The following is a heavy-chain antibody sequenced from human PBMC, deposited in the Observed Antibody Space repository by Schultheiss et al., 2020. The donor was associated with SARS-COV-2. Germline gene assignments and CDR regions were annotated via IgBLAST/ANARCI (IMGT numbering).Heavy chain of an antibody. Sequence: SQTLSLTCTVSGGSISSYYWSWIRQPAGKGLEWIGRIYTSGSTNSNPSLKSRVTMSVDTSKNQFSLKLSSVTAADTAVYYCAKFSSSNYYYYGMDVWGQGTTVTVSS. CDR3: AKFSSSNYYYYGMDV. V-gene: IGHV4-4*07. J-gene: IGHJ6*02. D-gene: IGHD6-6*01. CDR1: GGSISSYY. CDR2: IYTSGST.